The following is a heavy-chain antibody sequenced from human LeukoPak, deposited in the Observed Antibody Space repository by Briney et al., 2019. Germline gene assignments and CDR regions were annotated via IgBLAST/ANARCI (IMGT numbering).Heavy chain of an antibody. CDR2: IYPGDSDT. Sequence: GESLKISCKGSGYSFTSYWIGWVRQMPGKGLEWMGIIYPGDSDTRYGPSFQGQVTISADKSISTAYLQWSSLKASDTAMYYCARRPSGAYYYYYYGMDVWGQGTTVTVSS. CDR3: ARRPSGAYYYYYYGMDV. V-gene: IGHV5-51*01. CDR1: GYSFTSYW. J-gene: IGHJ6*02. D-gene: IGHD6-19*01.